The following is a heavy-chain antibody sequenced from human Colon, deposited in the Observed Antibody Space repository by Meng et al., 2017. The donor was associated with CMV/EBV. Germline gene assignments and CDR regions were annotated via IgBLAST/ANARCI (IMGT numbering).Heavy chain of an antibody. V-gene: IGHV3-23*01. CDR3: AKDLTWGAARPFSHFDS. J-gene: IGHJ4*02. D-gene: IGHD6-6*01. CDR2: ISANAGGT. CDR1: GFTFSNYA. Sequence: GGSLRLSCAVSGFTFSNYAMSWVRQAPGKGLEWVSSISANAGGTWYADSMKGRFTISRDNSRNTLYLQMNSLRAEDTAIYYCAKDLTWGAARPFSHFDSWGQGTLVTVSS.